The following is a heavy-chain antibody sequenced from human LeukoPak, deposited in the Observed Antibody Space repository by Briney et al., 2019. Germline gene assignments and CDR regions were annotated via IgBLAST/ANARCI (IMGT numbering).Heavy chain of an antibody. CDR1: GFTFSSYS. CDR3: AKTVGYFPDAFDI. Sequence: GGSLRLSCAASGFTFSSYSMNWVRQAPGKGLEWVSSISSSSDFIYYADSVKGRFTISRDNAKNSLYLQMNSLRAEDTAVYYCAKTVGYFPDAFDIWGQGTMVTVSS. J-gene: IGHJ3*02. D-gene: IGHD3-22*01. CDR2: ISSSSDFI. V-gene: IGHV3-21*04.